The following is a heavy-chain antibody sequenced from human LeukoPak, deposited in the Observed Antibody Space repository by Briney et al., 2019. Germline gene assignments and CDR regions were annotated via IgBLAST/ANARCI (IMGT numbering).Heavy chain of an antibody. CDR2: IIPIFGTA. CDR3: ARDTDSSGYYDFDY. Sequence: GASVKVSCKASGGTFSSYAISWVRQAPGQGLEWMGGIIPIFGTANYAQKFQGRVTIIADESTSTAYMELSSLRSDDTAVYYCARDTDSSGYYDFDYWGQGTLVTVSS. CDR1: GGTFSSYA. V-gene: IGHV1-69*01. J-gene: IGHJ4*02. D-gene: IGHD3-22*01.